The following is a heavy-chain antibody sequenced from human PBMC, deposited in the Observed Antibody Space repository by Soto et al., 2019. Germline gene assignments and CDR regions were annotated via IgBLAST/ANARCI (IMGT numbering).Heavy chain of an antibody. CDR2: VSAYNGNT. Sequence: GASVKVSCKASGYTFTSYGSSGVRQAPGQGLEGMGGVSAYNGNTNYAQKLQGRVAMTTDTSTRTDYMELTSLSSAHTAVYSCPRGVADFDPWGQGPLVTVSS. V-gene: IGHV1-18*04. J-gene: IGHJ5*02. CDR3: PRGVADFDP. CDR1: GYTFTSYG. D-gene: IGHD6-19*01.